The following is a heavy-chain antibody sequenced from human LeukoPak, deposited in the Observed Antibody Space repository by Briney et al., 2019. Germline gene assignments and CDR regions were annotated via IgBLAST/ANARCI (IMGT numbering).Heavy chain of an antibody. D-gene: IGHD3-3*01. Sequence: GGSLRLSCTASGLTFGDYAMSWFRQAPGKGLEWVGFIRSKAYGGTTEYAASVKGRFTISRDDSKSIAYLQMNSLKTEDTAVYYCTRVWSGSNIIDYWGQGTLVTVSS. CDR3: TRVWSGSNIIDY. V-gene: IGHV3-49*03. J-gene: IGHJ4*02. CDR1: GLTFGDYA. CDR2: IRSKAYGGTT.